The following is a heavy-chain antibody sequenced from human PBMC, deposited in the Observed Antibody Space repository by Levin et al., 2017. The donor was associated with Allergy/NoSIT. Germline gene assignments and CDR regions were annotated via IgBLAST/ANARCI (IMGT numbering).Heavy chain of an antibody. CDR2: IYSGGNT. Sequence: GESLKISCAASGFTVSNHYMSWVRQAPGKGLEWVSVIYSGGNTYYADSVKGRFTISRDNSKNTLYLQMNSLRAEDTAVYYCARTSPLYGDYHNAFDVWGQGTMVTVSS. CDR3: ARTSPLYGDYHNAFDV. V-gene: IGHV3-66*01. J-gene: IGHJ3*01. D-gene: IGHD4-17*01. CDR1: GFTVSNHY.